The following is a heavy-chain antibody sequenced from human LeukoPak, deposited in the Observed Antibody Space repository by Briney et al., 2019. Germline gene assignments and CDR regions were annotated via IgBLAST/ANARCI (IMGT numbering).Heavy chain of an antibody. Sequence: PGGSLRLSCAASGFTFSSYSMNWVRQAPGKGLEWVSSISSSSSYIYYADSVKGRFTISRDNAKNSLYLQTNSLRAEDTAVYYCARDASYSYGFFDYWGQGTLVTVSS. CDR2: ISSSSSYI. J-gene: IGHJ4*02. V-gene: IGHV3-21*01. CDR3: ARDASYSYGFFDY. CDR1: GFTFSSYS. D-gene: IGHD5-18*01.